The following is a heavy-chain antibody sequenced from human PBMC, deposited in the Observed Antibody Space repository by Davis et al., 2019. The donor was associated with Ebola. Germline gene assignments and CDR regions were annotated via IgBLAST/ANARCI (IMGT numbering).Heavy chain of an antibody. D-gene: IGHD4-17*01. Sequence: SETLSLTCAVFGGSISSSNWWSWVRQPPGKGLEWIGEINHSGSTNHNPSLKSRVTISIDTSKNQFSLKLTSVTAADTAVYYCARDYGDPWAGLYYYYGMDVWGQGTTVTVSS. CDR2: INHSGST. CDR1: GGSISSSNW. CDR3: ARDYGDPWAGLYYYYGMDV. V-gene: IGHV4-4*02. J-gene: IGHJ6*02.